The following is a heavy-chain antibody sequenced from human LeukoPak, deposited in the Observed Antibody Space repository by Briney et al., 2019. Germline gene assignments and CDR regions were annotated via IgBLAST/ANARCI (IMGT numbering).Heavy chain of an antibody. Sequence: ASVKVSCKASGYTFTSYGINWVRQAPGQGLEWMGWISAYNSNTHYAQKLQGRVTMTTDTSTSTAYMEVRSLRSDDTAVYYCATAGSIAAVYFQHWGQGTLVTVSS. CDR1: GYTFTSYG. J-gene: IGHJ1*01. V-gene: IGHV1-18*01. CDR2: ISAYNSNT. D-gene: IGHD6-13*01. CDR3: ATAGSIAAVYFQH.